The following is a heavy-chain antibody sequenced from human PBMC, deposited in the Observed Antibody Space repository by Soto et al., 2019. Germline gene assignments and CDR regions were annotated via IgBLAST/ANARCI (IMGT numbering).Heavy chain of an antibody. CDR2: IYYSGST. CDR1: GGSLSSYY. D-gene: IGHD2-15*01. J-gene: IGHJ5*02. Sequence: SETLSLTCTVSGGSLSSYYWSWIRQPPGKGLEWIGYIYYSGSTNYNPSLKSRVTISVDTSKNQFSLKLSSVTAADTAVYYCARLGDCSGGSCYNWFDPWGQGTLVTV. V-gene: IGHV4-59*08. CDR3: ARLGDCSGGSCYNWFDP.